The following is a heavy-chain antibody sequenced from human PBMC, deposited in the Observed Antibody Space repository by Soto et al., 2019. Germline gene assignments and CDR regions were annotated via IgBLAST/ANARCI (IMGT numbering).Heavy chain of an antibody. CDR3: ARKGVSNLDY. CDR2: ISSRSGSSK. D-gene: IGHD2-8*01. Sequence: EVLLVESGGGLVKPGESLRLSCAASGFTFTTYTMTWVRQAPGKGLEWVSVISSRSGSSKYYPDSVKGRFTISRDNAKNSLYLQMNSLSADDTATYYCARKGVSNLDYWGQGTLVTVSS. J-gene: IGHJ4*02. CDR1: GFTFTTYT. V-gene: IGHV3-21*04.